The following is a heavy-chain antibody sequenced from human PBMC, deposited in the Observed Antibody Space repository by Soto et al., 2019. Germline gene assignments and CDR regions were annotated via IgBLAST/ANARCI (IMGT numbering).Heavy chain of an antibody. V-gene: IGHV4-39*01. D-gene: IGHD3-22*01. CDR1: GDSLSSRSYY. Sequence: VSLTCTVSGDSLSSRSYYWGWIRQPPGKGLEWIGSIYYSGSTYYNPSLKSRVTISVDTSKNQFSLKLSSVTAADTAVYYCASVPSSGYYSRYWGQGTLVTVSS. CDR3: ASVPSSGYYSRY. CDR2: IYYSGST. J-gene: IGHJ4*02.